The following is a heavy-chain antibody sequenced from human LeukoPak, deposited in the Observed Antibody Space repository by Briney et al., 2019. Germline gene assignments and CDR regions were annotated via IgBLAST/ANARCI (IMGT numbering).Heavy chain of an antibody. CDR2: IYTSGST. J-gene: IGHJ1*01. Sequence: PSQTLSLTCTVSGGSISSGSYYWSWIRQPAGKGLEWIGRIYTSGSTNYNPSLKSRVTISVDTSKNQFSLKLRSVTAADTAVYYCARQDSSGYYYEGNFQHWGQGTLVTVSS. CDR3: ARQDSSGYYYEGNFQH. V-gene: IGHV4-61*02. D-gene: IGHD3-22*01. CDR1: GGSISSGSYY.